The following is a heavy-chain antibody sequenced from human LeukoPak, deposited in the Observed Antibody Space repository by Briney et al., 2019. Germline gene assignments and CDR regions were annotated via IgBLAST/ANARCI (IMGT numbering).Heavy chain of an antibody. Sequence: PGGSLRLSCAASGFTFSSYSMNWVRQAPGKGLEWVAFIRYDGNNKLYADSVKGRFTISRDNSKNTLYLYINSLRAEDTAVYYCVKDNPLDYWGQGTLVIVSS. V-gene: IGHV3-30*02. CDR2: IRYDGNNK. CDR1: GFTFSSYS. J-gene: IGHJ4*02. D-gene: IGHD1-14*01. CDR3: VKDNPLDY.